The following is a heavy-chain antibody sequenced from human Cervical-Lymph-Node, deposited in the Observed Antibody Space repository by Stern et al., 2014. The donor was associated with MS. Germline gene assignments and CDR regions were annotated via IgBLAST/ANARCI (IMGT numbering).Heavy chain of an antibody. D-gene: IGHD6-13*01. Sequence: QVQLVQSGAEVKKPGASVKVSCKASGYTFTSYYMHWVRQAPGQGLEWMGIINPSGGSTSYAQKFQGRVTMTRDTSTSTVYMELSSLRSEDTAVYYCARAPASLGIAAAGTAVDFDYWGQGTLVTVSS. CDR2: INPSGGST. V-gene: IGHV1-46*01. CDR1: GYTFTSYY. CDR3: ARAPASLGIAAAGTAVDFDY. J-gene: IGHJ4*02.